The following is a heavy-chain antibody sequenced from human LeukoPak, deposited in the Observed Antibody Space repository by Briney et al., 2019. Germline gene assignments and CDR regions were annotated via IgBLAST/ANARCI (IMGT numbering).Heavy chain of an antibody. CDR2: IKQDRSEK. J-gene: IGHJ4*02. CDR3: ARLREIPVFGVVTKSTSYFDY. V-gene: IGHV3-7*01. CDR1: GFTLTNYW. D-gene: IGHD3-3*01. Sequence: PGRSLRLSCAAAGFTLTNYWMSWVRQAPGKGLELVANIKQDRSEKYYVDSVKGRFTISRDNAKNSLYLQMNSLRAEDTAVYYCARLREIPVFGVVTKSTSYFDYWGQGTLVTVSS.